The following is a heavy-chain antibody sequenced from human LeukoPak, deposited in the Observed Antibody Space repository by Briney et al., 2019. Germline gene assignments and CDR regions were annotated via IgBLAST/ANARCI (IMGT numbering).Heavy chain of an antibody. V-gene: IGHV3-7*01. CDR3: AELGITMIGGV. Sequence: PGGSLRLSCEASGFTFSTYNMNWVRQAPGKGLEWVANIKQDGSEKYYVDSVKGRFTISRDNAKNSLYLQMNSLRAEDTAVYYCAELGITMIGGVWGKGTTVTISS. D-gene: IGHD3-10*02. CDR1: GFTFSTYN. J-gene: IGHJ6*04. CDR2: IKQDGSEK.